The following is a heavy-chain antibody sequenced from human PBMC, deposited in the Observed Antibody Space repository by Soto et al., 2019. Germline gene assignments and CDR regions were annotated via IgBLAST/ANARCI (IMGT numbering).Heavy chain of an antibody. Sequence: SETLSRTCTVSGGSISSYYSSWIRQPPWKGLEWIGYIYYSGSTNYNPSLKSRVTISVDTSKNQFSLKLSSVTAADTAIYYCVREWVDTYGILPPLGLDGWGQWTTVTLSS. V-gene: IGHV4-59*01. J-gene: IGHJ6*02. CDR2: IYYSGST. CDR3: VREWVDTYGILPPLGLDG. CDR1: GGSISSYY. D-gene: IGHD5-18*01.